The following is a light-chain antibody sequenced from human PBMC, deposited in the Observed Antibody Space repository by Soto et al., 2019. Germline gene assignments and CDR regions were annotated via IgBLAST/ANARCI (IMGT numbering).Light chain of an antibody. CDR2: LEGSGSY. Sequence: QAVLTQSSSASASLGSSVKLTCTLSSGHSSYIIAWHQQQPGKAPRYLMKLEGSGSYNQGSGVPDRFSGSSSGADRYLTISTLPFEDEADYYCETWDSNTRVFGGGTKLTVL. V-gene: IGLV4-60*02. CDR1: SGHSSYI. J-gene: IGLJ3*02. CDR3: ETWDSNTRV.